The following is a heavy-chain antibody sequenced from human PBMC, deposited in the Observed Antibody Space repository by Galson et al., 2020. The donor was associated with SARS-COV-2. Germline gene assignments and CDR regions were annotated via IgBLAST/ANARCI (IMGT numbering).Heavy chain of an antibody. CDR1: GGSFSGYY. Sequence: SETLSLTCAVYGGSFSGYYWSWIRQPPGKGLEWIGEINHSGSTNYNPSLKSRVTISVDTSKNQFSLKLSSVTAADTAVYYCASRLRAYCSGGSCYSPRHAFDIWGQGTMVTVSS. D-gene: IGHD2-15*01. CDR3: ASRLRAYCSGGSCYSPRHAFDI. J-gene: IGHJ3*02. V-gene: IGHV4-34*01. CDR2: INHSGST.